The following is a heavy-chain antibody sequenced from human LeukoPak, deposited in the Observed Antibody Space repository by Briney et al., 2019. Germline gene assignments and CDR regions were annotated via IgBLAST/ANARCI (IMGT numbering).Heavy chain of an antibody. Sequence: GESLKISCKGSGYSFTSYLIGWVRQMPGKGLEWMGIIYPGDSDTRYSPSFQGQVTISADKSISTAYLQWSSLKASDTAMYYCARPILDFWSGYSLDYWGQGTLVTVSS. CDR1: GYSFTSYL. CDR2: IYPGDSDT. D-gene: IGHD3-3*01. CDR3: ARPILDFWSGYSLDY. J-gene: IGHJ4*02. V-gene: IGHV5-51*01.